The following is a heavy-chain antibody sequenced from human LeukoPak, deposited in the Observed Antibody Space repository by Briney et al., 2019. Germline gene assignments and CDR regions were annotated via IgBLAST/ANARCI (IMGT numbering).Heavy chain of an antibody. Sequence: SETLSLTCAVYGGSFSGYYWSWIRQPPGKGLEWIGEINHSGSTNYNPSLKSRVTISVDTSKNRFSLKLSSVTAADTAVYYCARAPSTRLDYWGQGTLVTVSS. V-gene: IGHV4-34*01. J-gene: IGHJ4*02. CDR1: GGSFSGYY. CDR2: INHSGST. CDR3: ARAPSTRLDY. D-gene: IGHD2-2*01.